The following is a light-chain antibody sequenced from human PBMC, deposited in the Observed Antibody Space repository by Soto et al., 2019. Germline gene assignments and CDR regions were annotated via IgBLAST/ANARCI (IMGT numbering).Light chain of an antibody. V-gene: IGKV1-5*01. CDR2: DAS. CDR1: QTVSHW. J-gene: IGKJ5*01. CDR3: LQDYNYPIT. Sequence: DIHLTQSPSTLSASVGDRVTITCRASQTVSHWLAWYQQKPGKAPKLLIFDASSLENGVPSRFSGSGSGTDFTLTISSLQPEDFATYYCLQDYNYPITFGQGTRLEIK.